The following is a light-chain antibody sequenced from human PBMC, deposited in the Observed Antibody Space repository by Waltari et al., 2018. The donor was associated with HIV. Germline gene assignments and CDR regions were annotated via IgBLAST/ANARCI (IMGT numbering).Light chain of an antibody. J-gene: IGLJ3*02. CDR2: EGI. CDR1: SSDVGNYNL. CDR3: CSYAGSSNWV. Sequence: QSALTQPASVSGSPGQSITISCAGSSSDVGNYNLVSWYQQHPGKAPKLMIYEGINRPSGVSNRFSGSKSGNTASLTISGLQAEDEADYYCCSYAGSSNWVFGGGTKLTVL. V-gene: IGLV2-23*01.